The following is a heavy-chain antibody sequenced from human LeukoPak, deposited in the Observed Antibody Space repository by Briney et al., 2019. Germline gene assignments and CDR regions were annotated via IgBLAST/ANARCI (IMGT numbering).Heavy chain of an antibody. Sequence: PGGSLRLSCAASGFTFSSYSTNWVRQVPGKGLEWVSYISSSSSTIYYADSVKGRFTISRDNAKNSLYLQMNSLRAEDTAVYYCASLYCSSTSCQTLWGQGTLVTVSS. CDR2: ISSSSSTI. J-gene: IGHJ4*02. D-gene: IGHD2-2*01. V-gene: IGHV3-48*01. CDR1: GFTFSSYS. CDR3: ASLYCSSTSCQTL.